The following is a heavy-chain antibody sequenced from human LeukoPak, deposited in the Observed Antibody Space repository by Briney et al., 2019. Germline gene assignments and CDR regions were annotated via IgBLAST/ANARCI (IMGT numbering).Heavy chain of an antibody. D-gene: IGHD2-15*01. J-gene: IGHJ3*02. CDR3: ARADSWFKVVAPFDI. Sequence: GGSLRLSCAASGFTFSSYAMHWVRQAPGKGLEYVSAISSNGGSTYYANSVKGRFTISRDNSKNTLYLQMGSLRAEDMAVYYCARADSWFKVVAPFDIWGQGTMVTVSS. V-gene: IGHV3-64*01. CDR1: GFTFSSYA. CDR2: ISSNGGST.